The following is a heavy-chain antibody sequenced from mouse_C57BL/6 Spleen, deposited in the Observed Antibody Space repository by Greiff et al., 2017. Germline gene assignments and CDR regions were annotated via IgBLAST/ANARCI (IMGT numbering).Heavy chain of an antibody. CDR1: GFNIKDDY. V-gene: IGHV14-4*01. CDR3: TTRSYYAIDY. Sequence: EVQLQQSGAELVRPGASVKLSCTASGFNIKDDYMHWVKQRPEQGLEWIGWIDPENGDTEYASKFQGKATITADTSSNTAYLQLSSLTSEDTAVYYCTTRSYYAIDYWGQGTSVTVSS. J-gene: IGHJ4*01. CDR2: IDPENGDT.